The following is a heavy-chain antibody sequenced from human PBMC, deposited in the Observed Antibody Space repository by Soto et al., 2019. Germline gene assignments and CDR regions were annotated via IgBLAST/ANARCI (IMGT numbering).Heavy chain of an antibody. D-gene: IGHD5-18*01. CDR2: MNPNSGNT. V-gene: IGHV1-8*01. J-gene: IGHJ4*02. CDR1: GYTFTSYD. CDR3: ARGGYSLIDY. Sequence: QVQLVQSGAEVKKPGASGKVSCKASGYTFTSYDINWVRQATGQGLEWMGWMNPNSGNTGDAQKFQGRVTVARNSSISTAYMELRSLRSEDTAVYYCARGGYSLIDYWCQGTLVTVST.